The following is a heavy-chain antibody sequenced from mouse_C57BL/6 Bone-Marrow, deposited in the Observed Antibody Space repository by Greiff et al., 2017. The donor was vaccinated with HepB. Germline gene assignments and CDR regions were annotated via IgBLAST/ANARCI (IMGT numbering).Heavy chain of an antibody. D-gene: IGHD3-2*02. CDR3: ARDRGYDWYFDV. Sequence: DVKLQESGPGLVKPSQTVFLTCTVTGISITTGNYRWSWIRQFPGNKLEWIGYIYYSGTITYHPSLTSRTTITRDTPKNPFFLEMNSLTAEDTATYYCARDRGYDWYFDVWGTGTTVTVSS. V-gene: IGHV3-5*01. CDR1: GISITTGNYR. J-gene: IGHJ1*03. CDR2: IYYSGTI.